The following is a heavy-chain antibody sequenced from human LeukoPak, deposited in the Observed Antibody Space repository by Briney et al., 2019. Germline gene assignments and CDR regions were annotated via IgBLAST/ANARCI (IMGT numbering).Heavy chain of an antibody. V-gene: IGHV1-69*13. CDR2: IIPIFGTA. J-gene: IGHJ6*03. Sequence: GASVKVSCKASGGTFSSYAISWVRQAPGQGLEWMGGIIPIFGTANYAQKFQGRVTITADESTSTAYMELSSLRSEDTAVYYWLRGTIFGVVIVYYYYYYMDVWGQGTTVTVSS. D-gene: IGHD3-3*01. CDR3: LRGTIFGVVIVYYYYYYMDV. CDR1: GGTFSSYA.